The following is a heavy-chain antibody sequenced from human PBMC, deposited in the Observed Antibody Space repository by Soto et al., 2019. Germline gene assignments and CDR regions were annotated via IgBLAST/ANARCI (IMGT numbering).Heavy chain of an antibody. CDR1: GYSISSGCY. CDR2: IYHSGST. D-gene: IGHD3-10*01. Sequence: SETLSLTCAVSGYSISSGCYWGWIRQPPGKGLEWIGSIYHSGSTYYNPSLKSRVTISVDTSKNQFSLKLSSVTAADTAVYYCARVNYGSGSYYSWYFDYWGQGTQVTVSS. CDR3: ARVNYGSGSYYSWYFDY. V-gene: IGHV4-38-2*01. J-gene: IGHJ4*02.